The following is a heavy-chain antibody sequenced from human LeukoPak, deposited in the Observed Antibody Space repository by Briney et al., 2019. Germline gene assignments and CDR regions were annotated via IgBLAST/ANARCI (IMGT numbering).Heavy chain of an antibody. Sequence: GGSLQLSCTASGFTFSTYAMTWVRQAPGKGLDWVSAIGASGADTYYADSAKGRFTVSRDNSKNTLYLQMSSLRADDTAVYFCAKRPRDSSGYYLGAFDGWGQGTTVTVSS. CDR2: IGASGADT. D-gene: IGHD3-22*01. J-gene: IGHJ3*01. V-gene: IGHV3-23*01. CDR3: AKRPRDSSGYYLGAFDG. CDR1: GFTFSTYA.